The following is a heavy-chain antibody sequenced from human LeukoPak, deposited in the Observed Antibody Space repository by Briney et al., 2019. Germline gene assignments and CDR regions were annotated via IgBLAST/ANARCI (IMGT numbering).Heavy chain of an antibody. Sequence: EASVKVSCKVSGYTLTELSMHWVRQAPGKGLEWMGGFDPEDGETIYAQKFQGRVTMTEDTSTDTAYMELSSLRSEDTAVYYCATSRPSIAAAAYFDYWGQGTLVTVSS. CDR2: FDPEDGET. V-gene: IGHV1-24*01. D-gene: IGHD6-13*01. CDR1: GYTLTELS. CDR3: ATSRPSIAAAAYFDY. J-gene: IGHJ4*02.